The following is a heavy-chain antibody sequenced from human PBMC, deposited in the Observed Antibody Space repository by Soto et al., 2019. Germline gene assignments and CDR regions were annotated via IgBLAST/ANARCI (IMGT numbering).Heavy chain of an antibody. J-gene: IGHJ5*02. Sequence: QVQLQESGPGLVKPSQTLSLTCTVSGGSISSGDYYWSWIRQHPGKGLEWIGTIYFSGTTYYNPSLKSRVTSSVDTSKNQFSLNLSSVTAADTAVYYCARRDRSGCSYWLDTWGQGTLVTVSS. CDR1: GGSISSGDYY. CDR2: IYFSGTT. D-gene: IGHD3-22*01. V-gene: IGHV4-31*03. CDR3: ARRDRSGCSYWLDT.